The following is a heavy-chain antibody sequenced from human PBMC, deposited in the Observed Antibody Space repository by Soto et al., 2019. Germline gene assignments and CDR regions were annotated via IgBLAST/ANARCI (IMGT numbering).Heavy chain of an antibody. J-gene: IGHJ4*02. Sequence: PGGSLRLSCAASGFTFSSYSMNWVRQAPGKGLEWVSYISSSGSTIYYADSVKGRFTISRDNAKNSLYLQMNSLRAEDTAVYYCARDGGYSGYFDYWGQGTLVTVSS. CDR2: ISSSGSTI. CDR3: ARDGGYSGYFDY. D-gene: IGHD3-22*01. CDR1: GFTFSSYS. V-gene: IGHV3-48*04.